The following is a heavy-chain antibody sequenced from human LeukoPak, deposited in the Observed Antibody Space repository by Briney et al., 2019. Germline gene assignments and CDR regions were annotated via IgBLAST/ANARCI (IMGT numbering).Heavy chain of an antibody. CDR2: IYDSGAT. D-gene: IGHD3-10*01. J-gene: IGHJ4*02. CDR1: GGSTSSYY. CDR3: ARDRDLHEFDY. Sequence: PSETLSLTCTISGGSTSSYYWSWLRQPPGKGLEWIGYIYDSGATDYNPSLKSRVTISGDTSKDQVSLKLSSVTAADTAVYYCARDRDLHEFDYWGQGTLVTVSS. V-gene: IGHV4-59*01.